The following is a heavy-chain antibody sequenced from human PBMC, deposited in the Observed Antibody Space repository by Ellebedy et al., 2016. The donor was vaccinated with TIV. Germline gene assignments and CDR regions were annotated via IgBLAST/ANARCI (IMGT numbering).Heavy chain of an antibody. Sequence: ASVKVSXXASGYTFTDYSIHWVRQAPGQGLEWMGWINPSSGDTSSAQKFQGRVTMTRDTSISTAYMELRSLRSDDTAVFYCARGGGLWFGAFDYGMDVWGQGTTVTVSS. D-gene: IGHD3-10*01. CDR1: GYTFTDYS. CDR3: ARGGGLWFGAFDYGMDV. V-gene: IGHV1-2*02. CDR2: INPSSGDT. J-gene: IGHJ6*02.